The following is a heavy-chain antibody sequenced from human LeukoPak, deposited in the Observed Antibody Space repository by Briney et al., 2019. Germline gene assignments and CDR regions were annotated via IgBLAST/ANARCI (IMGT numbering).Heavy chain of an antibody. J-gene: IGHJ6*02. CDR3: ARSNGSGSYYYYGMDV. CDR1: GGSFSGYY. D-gene: IGHD3-10*01. CDR2: INHSGST. V-gene: IGHV4-34*01. Sequence: SETLSLTCAVYGGSFSGYYWSWIRQPPGKGLEWIGEINHSGSTNYNPSLKSRVTISVDTSKNQFSLKLSSVTAADTAVYYCARSNGSGSYYYYGMDVWGQGTTVTVSS.